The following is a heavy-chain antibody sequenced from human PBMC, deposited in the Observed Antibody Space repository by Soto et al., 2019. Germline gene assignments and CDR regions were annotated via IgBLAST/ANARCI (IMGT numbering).Heavy chain of an antibody. D-gene: IGHD3-10*01. Sequence: SETLSLTCTVSGASISTYYLSWVRQPPGKGLEWIGYIHDSGSTYYNPSLKSRVTMSLDTSRNQFFLQLNSVTAADTAVYYCARESAGSGKNNWFDPWGQGMLVTVSS. CDR1: GASISTYY. J-gene: IGHJ5*02. CDR3: ARESAGSGKNNWFDP. CDR2: IHDSGST. V-gene: IGHV4-59*01.